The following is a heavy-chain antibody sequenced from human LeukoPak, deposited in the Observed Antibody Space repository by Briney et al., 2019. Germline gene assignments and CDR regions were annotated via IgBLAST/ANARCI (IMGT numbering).Heavy chain of an antibody. D-gene: IGHD3-3*01. CDR2: ISSSSSYI. CDR1: GFTFSSYS. Sequence: GGSLRLSCAASGFTFSSYSMNWVRQAPGKGLEWVSSISSSSSYIYYADSVKGRFTISRDNAKNSLYLQMNSLRAEDTAVYYCARGQHYDFWSGYSDYWGQGTLVTVSS. CDR3: ARGQHYDFWSGYSDY. V-gene: IGHV3-21*01. J-gene: IGHJ4*02.